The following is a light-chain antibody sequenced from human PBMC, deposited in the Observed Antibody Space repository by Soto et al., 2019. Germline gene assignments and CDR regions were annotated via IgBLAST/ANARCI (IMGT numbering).Light chain of an antibody. CDR3: QQYNSYRRT. CDR1: QSISSW. CDR2: KAS. J-gene: IGKJ1*01. Sequence: DIQMTQSPSTLSASVGDRVTITCRASQSISSWLAWYQQKPGKAPKLLIYKASSLEGGVPSRFGGSGSGTVSTLTISSLQDDDSATYYCQQYNSYRRTFGQGTKVEIK. V-gene: IGKV1-5*03.